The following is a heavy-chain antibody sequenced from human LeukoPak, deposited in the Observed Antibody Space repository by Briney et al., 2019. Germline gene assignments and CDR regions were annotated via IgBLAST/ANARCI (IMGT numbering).Heavy chain of an antibody. CDR2: ISSSSSYI. CDR3: TRDAYSINYYYNGMDV. CDR1: GFTFSSYS. V-gene: IGHV3-21*01. J-gene: IGHJ6*02. D-gene: IGHD4-11*01. Sequence: GGSLRLSCAASGFTFSSYSMNWVRQAPGKGLEWVSSISSSSSYIYYADSVKGRFTISRDNAKNSLYLQMNTLRAEDTAVYYCTRDAYSINYYYNGMDVWGQGTTVIVSS.